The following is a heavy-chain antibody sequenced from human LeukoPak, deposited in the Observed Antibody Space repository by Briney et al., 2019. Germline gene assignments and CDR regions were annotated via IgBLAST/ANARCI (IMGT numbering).Heavy chain of an antibody. D-gene: IGHD3-22*01. Sequence: APVKVSCKASGYTFTSYGISWVRQAPGQGLEWMGWISAYNGNTNYGQKLQGRVTMTTDTSTSTAYMELRSLRSDDTAVYYCARDHYYDSSGYTRSADYWGQGTLVTVSS. J-gene: IGHJ4*02. CDR3: ARDHYYDSSGYTRSADY. CDR2: ISAYNGNT. CDR1: GYTFTSYG. V-gene: IGHV1-18*01.